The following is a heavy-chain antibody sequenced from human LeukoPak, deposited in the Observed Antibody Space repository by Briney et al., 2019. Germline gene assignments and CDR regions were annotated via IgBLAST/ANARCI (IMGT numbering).Heavy chain of an antibody. J-gene: IGHJ6*02. CDR2: ISGVARVI. CDR1: RFTFSDYY. D-gene: IGHD1-26*01. CDR3: ARGGALGMDV. V-gene: IGHV3-11*01. Sequence: PGGSLRLSPAASRFTFSDYYMTWGPEAPGHGRGGGSYISGVARVIYYRYSLKGRFTITRDNAKNSVYLQMLSLRAEDTAVYYCARGGALGMDVWGQGTTVTVSS.